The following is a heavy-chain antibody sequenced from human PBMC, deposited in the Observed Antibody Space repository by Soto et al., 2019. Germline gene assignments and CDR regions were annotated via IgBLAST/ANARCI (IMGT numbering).Heavy chain of an antibody. V-gene: IGHV4-34*01. D-gene: IGHD3-3*01. J-gene: IGHJ6*03. CDR1: GGSFRGYY. Sequence: QEPLHQWGGGLLKPSETLSLTCAAYGGSFRGYYWNWVRQSPGKGLEWIGEINQSGNTNNNPSLAGRLTLSVETSTCQFSMKVNPVSAGDTAVYFCARGRGKGYNFWGAFNVEVGGSMDVWGKGATVSVSS. CDR3: ARGRGKGYNFWGAFNVEVGGSMDV. CDR2: INQSGNT.